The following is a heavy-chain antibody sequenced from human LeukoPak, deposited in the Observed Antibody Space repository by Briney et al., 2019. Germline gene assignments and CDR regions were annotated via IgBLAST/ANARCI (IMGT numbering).Heavy chain of an antibody. D-gene: IGHD5-18*01. J-gene: IGHJ4*02. CDR1: GGSISSSSYY. Sequence: SETLSLTCTVSGGSISSSSYYWGWIRQPPGKGLEWIGSIYYGGSTYYNPSLKSRVTISVDTSKNQFSLKLSSVTAADTAVYYCASSLFVQLVNFWGQGTLVTVSS. CDR3: ASSLFVQLVNF. V-gene: IGHV4-39*07. CDR2: IYYGGST.